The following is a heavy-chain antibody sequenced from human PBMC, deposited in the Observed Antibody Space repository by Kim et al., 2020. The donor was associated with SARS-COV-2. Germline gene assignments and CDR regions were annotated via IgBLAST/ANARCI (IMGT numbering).Heavy chain of an antibody. CDR1: GGSISSSSYY. CDR2: IYYSGST. V-gene: IGHV4-39*01. CDR3: ARLQYYYDSSGSDY. Sequence: SETLSLTCTVSGGSISSSSYYWGWIRQPPGKGLECIGSIYYSGSTYYNPSLKRRVTISVDTSKNQFSLKLSSVTAADTAVYYCARLQYYYDSSGSDYWGQGTLVTVSS. D-gene: IGHD3-22*01. J-gene: IGHJ4*02.